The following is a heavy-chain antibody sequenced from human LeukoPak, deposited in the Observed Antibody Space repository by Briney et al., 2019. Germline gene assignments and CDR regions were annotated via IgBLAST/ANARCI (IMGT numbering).Heavy chain of an antibody. D-gene: IGHD1-26*01. Sequence: GGSLRLSCAASGFTVSSNYMTWVRQAPGKGLEWVSSISSSSSYIYYADSVKGRFTISRDNAKNSLYLQMNSLRAEDTAVYYCARDSKGGSYWFDPWGQGTLVTVSS. V-gene: IGHV3-21*01. CDR2: ISSSSSYI. CDR1: GFTVSSNY. J-gene: IGHJ5*02. CDR3: ARDSKGGSYWFDP.